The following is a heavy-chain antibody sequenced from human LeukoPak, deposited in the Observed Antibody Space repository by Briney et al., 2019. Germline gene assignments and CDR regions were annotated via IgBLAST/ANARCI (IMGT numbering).Heavy chain of an antibody. D-gene: IGHD2-2*01. Sequence: ASVKVSCKASGYTVTSYGISWVRQAPGQGLEWMGWISAYNGNTNYAQKLQGRVTMTTDTSTSTAYMELRSLRSDDTAVYYCARSGGYCSSTSCYLFDYWGQGTLVTVSS. CDR2: ISAYNGNT. V-gene: IGHV1-18*01. CDR3: ARSGGYCSSTSCYLFDY. J-gene: IGHJ4*02. CDR1: GYTVTSYG.